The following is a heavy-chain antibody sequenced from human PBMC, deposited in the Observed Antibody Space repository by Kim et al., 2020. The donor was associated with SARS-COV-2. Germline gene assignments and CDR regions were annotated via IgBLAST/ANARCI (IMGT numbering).Heavy chain of an antibody. CDR3: ARDRAVAALNWFDP. V-gene: IGHV7-4-1*02. Sequence: ASVKVSCKASGYTFTSYAMNWVRQAPGQGLEWMGWINTNTGNPTYAQGFTGRFVFSLDTSVSTAYLQISSLKAEDTAVYYCARDRAVAALNWFDPWGQGTLVTVSS. J-gene: IGHJ5*02. CDR2: INTNTGNP. D-gene: IGHD6-19*01. CDR1: GYTFTSYA.